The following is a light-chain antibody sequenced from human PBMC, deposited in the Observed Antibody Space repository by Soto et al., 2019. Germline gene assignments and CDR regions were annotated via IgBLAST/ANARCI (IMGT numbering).Light chain of an antibody. CDR2: DAS. Sequence: IQMTQSPSTLSASIGDRVTITFRASQSINNRLAWYQQMPGKAPNLLIYDASTLESGAPSRFRGSGSETEFTLTISGLQPDDFATYYCQQFIDGWTFGQGTKVDIK. V-gene: IGKV1-5*01. J-gene: IGKJ1*01. CDR1: QSINNR. CDR3: QQFIDGWT.